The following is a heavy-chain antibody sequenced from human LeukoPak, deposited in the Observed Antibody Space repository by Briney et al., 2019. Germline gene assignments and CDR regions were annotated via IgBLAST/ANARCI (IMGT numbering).Heavy chain of an antibody. J-gene: IGHJ4*02. Sequence: GGSLRLSCAASGFTFDDYAMHWVRQAPGKGLEWVSGISWNSGSIGYADSVKGRFTISRDNAKNSLYLQMNSLRAEDMALYYCAEGIRDLTGYYFDYWGQGTLVTVSS. CDR1: GFTFDDYA. D-gene: IGHD3-9*01. CDR2: ISWNSGSI. V-gene: IGHV3-9*03. CDR3: AEGIRDLTGYYFDY.